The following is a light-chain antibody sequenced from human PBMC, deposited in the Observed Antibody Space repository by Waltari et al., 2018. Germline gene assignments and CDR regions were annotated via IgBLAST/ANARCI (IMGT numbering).Light chain of an antibody. Sequence: ELVLTQSPATLSVSPGERATLSCRASQRVSNSLAWYQQKPGQAPRLLIYGASTRATGIPARFSGSGSGTEFTLTITSLQSEDFAVYYCQQYNNWPPWTFGQGTKVEIK. J-gene: IGKJ1*01. CDR2: GAS. CDR1: QRVSNS. CDR3: QQYNNWPPWT. V-gene: IGKV3-15*01.